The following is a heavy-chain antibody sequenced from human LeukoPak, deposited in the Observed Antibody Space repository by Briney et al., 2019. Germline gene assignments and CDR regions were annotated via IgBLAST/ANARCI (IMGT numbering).Heavy chain of an antibody. J-gene: IGHJ4*02. V-gene: IGHV4-38-2*02. D-gene: IGHD3-16*02. Sequence: PSETLSLTCTVSGYSISSGYYWGWIRQPPGKGLEWIGSIYHSGSTYYNPSLKSRVTISVDTSKNQFSLKLSSVTAADTAVYYCARADYVWGSYRPAPFDYWGQGTLVTVSS. CDR1: GYSISSGYY. CDR3: ARADYVWGSYRPAPFDY. CDR2: IYHSGST.